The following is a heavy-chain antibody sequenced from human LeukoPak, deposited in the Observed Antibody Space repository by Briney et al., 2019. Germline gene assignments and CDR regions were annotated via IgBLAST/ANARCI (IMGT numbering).Heavy chain of an antibody. CDR2: ISSSSSYT. CDR3: ARGPSIAARYDAFDI. CDR1: GFAFSDYY. D-gene: IGHD6-6*01. J-gene: IGHJ3*02. V-gene: IGHV3-11*06. Sequence: KPGGSLRLSCAASGFAFSDYYMSWIRQAPGKGLEWVSYISSSSSYTNYADSVKGRFTISRDNAKNSLYLQVISLRAEDTAVYYCARGPSIAARYDAFDIWGQGTMVTVSS.